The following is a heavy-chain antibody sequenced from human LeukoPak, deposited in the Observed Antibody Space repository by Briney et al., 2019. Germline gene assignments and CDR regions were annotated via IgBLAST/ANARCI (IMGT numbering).Heavy chain of an antibody. V-gene: IGHV3-23*01. Sequence: GGSLRLSCAASGFTFSSYAMSWVRQAPGKGLEWVSAISGSGGSTYYADSVKGRFTISRDNSKNTLYLQMNSLRAEDTAVYYCARYSYSYISAFDYWGQGTLVTVSS. CDR2: ISGSGGST. D-gene: IGHD5-18*01. CDR3: ARYSYSYISAFDY. CDR1: GFTFSSYA. J-gene: IGHJ4*02.